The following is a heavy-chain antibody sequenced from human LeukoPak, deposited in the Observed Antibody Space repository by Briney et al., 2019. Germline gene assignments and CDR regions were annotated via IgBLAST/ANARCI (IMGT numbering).Heavy chain of an antibody. CDR3: AKDPSSSWSEYFQH. CDR1: GFTFSSYG. Sequence: GGSLRLSCAASGFTFSSYGMHWVRQAPGKGLEWVAFIRYDGSNKYYADSVKGRFTISRDNSKNTLYLQMNSLRAEDTAVYYCAKDPSSSWSEYFQHWGQGTLVTVSS. V-gene: IGHV3-30*02. CDR2: IRYDGSNK. J-gene: IGHJ1*01. D-gene: IGHD6-13*01.